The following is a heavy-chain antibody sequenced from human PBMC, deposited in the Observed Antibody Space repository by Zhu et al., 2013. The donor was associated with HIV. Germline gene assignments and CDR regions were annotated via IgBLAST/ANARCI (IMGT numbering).Heavy chain of an antibody. CDR1: GGSISSGGYY. CDR2: IYYSGST. V-gene: IGHV4-31*03. CDR3: ARLRIQLWPRVGYYYYYGMDV. D-gene: IGHD5-18*01. Sequence: QVQLQESGPGLVKPSQTLSLTCTVSGGSISSGGYYWSWIRQHPGKGLEWIGYIYYSGSTYYNPSLKSRVTISVDTSKNQFSLKLSSVTAADTAVYYCARLRIQLWPRVGYYYYYGMDVWGQGTTVTGLL. J-gene: IGHJ6*02.